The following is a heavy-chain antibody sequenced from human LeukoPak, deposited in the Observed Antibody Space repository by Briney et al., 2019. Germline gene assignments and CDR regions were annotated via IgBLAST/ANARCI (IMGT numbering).Heavy chain of an antibody. CDR3: ARADSSGYYYDVPRTPRFDP. Sequence: PGGSLRLSCAASGFTFSSYWMHWVRQAQGKGLVLVSRINSDGSSTSYADSVKGRFTISRDNAKITLYLQMNSLRAEDTAVYYCARADSSGYYYDVPRTPRFDPWGQGTLVTVSS. D-gene: IGHD3-22*01. J-gene: IGHJ5*02. CDR2: INSDGSST. CDR1: GFTFSSYW. V-gene: IGHV3-74*01.